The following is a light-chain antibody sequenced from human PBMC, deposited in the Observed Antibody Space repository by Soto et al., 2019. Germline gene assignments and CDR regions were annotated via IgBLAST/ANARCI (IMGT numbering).Light chain of an antibody. J-gene: IGKJ5*01. Sequence: IQMTQSPFSLSASVGDRVTITCRASQSITNFLNWYQQKPGKAPKLLIYAASTLQSGVPSRFSGSGFGTDFTLTVSSLQPEDFATYYCQQNFSPPPVTFGQGTRLEIK. CDR1: QSITNF. CDR3: QQNFSPPPVT. V-gene: IGKV1-39*01. CDR2: AAS.